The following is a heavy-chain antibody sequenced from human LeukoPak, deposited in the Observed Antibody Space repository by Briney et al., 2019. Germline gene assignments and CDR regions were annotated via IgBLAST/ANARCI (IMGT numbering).Heavy chain of an antibody. CDR2: ISGSGGST. CDR3: AKDTAVTTAIYYYYGMDV. J-gene: IGHJ6*02. V-gene: IGHV3-23*01. D-gene: IGHD4-11*01. CDR1: GFTFSSYA. Sequence: GGSLRLSCAASGFTFSSYAMSWVRQAPGKGLEWVSAISGSGGSTYYADSVKGRFTISRDNSKNTLYLQMNSLRAEDTAVYYCAKDTAVTTAIYYYYGMDVWGQGTTVTVSS.